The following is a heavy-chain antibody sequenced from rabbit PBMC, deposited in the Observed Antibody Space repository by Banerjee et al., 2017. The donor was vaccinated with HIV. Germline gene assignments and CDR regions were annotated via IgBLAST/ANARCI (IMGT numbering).Heavy chain of an antibody. D-gene: IGHD4-1*01. V-gene: IGHV1S47*01. CDR3: ARPRYYGSAWGRYFNL. Sequence: EESGGGLVKPGGTLTLTCKASGFDFSSNTMCWVRQAPGKGPEWIACIYNGDDTTYYASWVNGRFSISRSTSLNTVTPQMTSLTVADTATYFCARPRYYGSAWGRYFNLWGPGTLVTVS. CDR1: GFDFSSNT. CDR2: IYNGDDTT. J-gene: IGHJ4*01.